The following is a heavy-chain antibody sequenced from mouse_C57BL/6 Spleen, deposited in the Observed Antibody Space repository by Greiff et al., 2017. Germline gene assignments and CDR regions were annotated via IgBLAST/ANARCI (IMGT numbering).Heavy chain of an antibody. CDR3: ARCYYGSSYSWFAY. CDR2: IDPSDSYP. CDR1: DYTFTSYW. Sequence: VQLQQPGAELVKPGASVKLSCKASDYTFTSYWMQWVKQRPGQGLEWIGEIDPSDSYPNYNPKFKGKATLTVDTSSSTAYMQLRGLTSEDTAVYYCARCYYGSSYSWFAYWGQGTLVTVSA. D-gene: IGHD1-1*01. J-gene: IGHJ3*01. V-gene: IGHV1-50*01.